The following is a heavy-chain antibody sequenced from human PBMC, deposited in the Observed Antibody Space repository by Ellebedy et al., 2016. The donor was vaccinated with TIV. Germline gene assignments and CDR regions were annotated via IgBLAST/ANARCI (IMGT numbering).Heavy chain of an antibody. CDR1: GYTFTGYQ. V-gene: IGHV1-2*02. J-gene: IGHJ6*02. CDR2: IIPDSGDT. Sequence: AASVKVSCKASGYTFTGYQMHWVRQAPGQGLEWMGWIIPDSGDTNSGQRFQGRVSMTRDTSISTAYMELSRLRSDDTAVYYCARAVDVQGDYGMDVWGQGTTVTVSS. CDR3: ARAVDVQGDYGMDV. D-gene: IGHD3-16*01.